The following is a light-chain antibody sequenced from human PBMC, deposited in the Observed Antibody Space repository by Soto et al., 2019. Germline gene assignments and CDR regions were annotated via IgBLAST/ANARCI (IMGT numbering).Light chain of an antibody. Sequence: EIVLTQSPGTRSLSPGERATLSCRASQSVNNAYLAWYQQKPGQAPRLLIYDASKRATGIPDRFSGSGSGTDFTLTISRLEPEDFAVYYCQQYGTSVLTFGGGTKVEIK. CDR3: QQYGTSVLT. J-gene: IGKJ4*01. CDR1: QSVNNAY. V-gene: IGKV3-20*01. CDR2: DAS.